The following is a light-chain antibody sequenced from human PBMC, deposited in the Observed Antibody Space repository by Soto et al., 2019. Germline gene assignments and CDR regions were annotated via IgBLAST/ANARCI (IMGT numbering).Light chain of an antibody. CDR2: AAS. J-gene: IGKJ5*01. V-gene: IGKV1-9*01. CDR1: QGISSY. Sequence: IQLTQSPSSLSASVGDRVTITCRASQGISSYLAWYQQKPGKAPKLLIYAASTLQIGVPSRFSGSGSGTDCTLTISSLQPEDFATYYCQQLNSYPSITFGQGTRLEIK. CDR3: QQLNSYPSIT.